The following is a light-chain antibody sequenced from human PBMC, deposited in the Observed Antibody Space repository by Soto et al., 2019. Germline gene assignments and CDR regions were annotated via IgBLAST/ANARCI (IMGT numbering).Light chain of an antibody. J-gene: IGKJ1*01. CDR3: QQSYNFPRT. CDR2: SAY. V-gene: IGKV1-39*01. Sequence: DIQMTQSPSSLSASVGDRVTITCRASQNIDTYLHWYLQKPGQAPKLLIYSAYSLQSGVSPSFSGDGSGTDFTLTISSLQPEDFATYYFQQSYNFPRTFGQGTTV. CDR1: QNIDTY.